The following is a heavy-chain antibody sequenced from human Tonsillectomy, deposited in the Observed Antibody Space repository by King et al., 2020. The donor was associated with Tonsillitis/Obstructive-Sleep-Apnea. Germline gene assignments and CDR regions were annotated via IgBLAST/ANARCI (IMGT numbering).Heavy chain of an antibody. CDR2: ISYDGSSK. CDR3: TREVAAAGQDYYYHGLDV. J-gene: IGHJ6*02. D-gene: IGHD6-13*01. Sequence: VQLVESGGGVVQPGRSLRLSCAASGFAFSYHAIHWVRQAPGKGLEWVAFISYDGSSKYYADSLKGRITISRDNSKNTLYLQMNRLRPEDMAVYYCTREVAAAGQDYYYHGLDVWGQGTTVTVSS. V-gene: IGHV3-30*04. CDR1: GFAFSYHA.